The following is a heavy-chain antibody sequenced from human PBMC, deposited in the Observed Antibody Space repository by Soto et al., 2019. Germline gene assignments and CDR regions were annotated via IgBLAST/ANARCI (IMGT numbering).Heavy chain of an antibody. CDR2: VIPIFGTA. J-gene: IGHJ4*02. D-gene: IGHD5-12*01. CDR1: GGTFSSYA. V-gene: IGHV1-69*01. Sequence: QVQLVQSGAEVNKPGSSVKVSCKASGGTFSSYAISWVRQAPGQGLEWMGGVIPIFGTANYAQKFQGRVTFTADQSPSTVYRGLRSLRSGDTAVYYFGWPLSVDKGGCFGAYWGQGPLVTFSS. CDR3: GWPLSVDKGGCFGAY.